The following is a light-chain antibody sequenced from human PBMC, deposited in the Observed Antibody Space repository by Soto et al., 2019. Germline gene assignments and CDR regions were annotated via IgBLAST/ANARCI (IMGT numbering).Light chain of an antibody. V-gene: IGLV2-8*01. J-gene: IGLJ1*01. Sequence: QSVLTQPPSASGSPGHSVTISCTGTSNDVGGYNFGSWYQQHPGKAPKLMIFEVSKRPSGVPDRFSGSKSGSTASLTVSGLQAEDEADYYCSSYAGNNIYYVFGTGTKVTVL. CDR3: SSYAGNNIYYV. CDR2: EVS. CDR1: SNDVGGYNF.